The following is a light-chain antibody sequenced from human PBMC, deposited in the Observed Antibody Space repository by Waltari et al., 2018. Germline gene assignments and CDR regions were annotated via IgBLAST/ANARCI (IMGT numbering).Light chain of an antibody. Sequence: ALTQSPCTLSLSPGQTATLSCRASESVTTSYLAWYQQRPGQAPRLLIYAAFRRATGIPDRFSGRGSGTDFTLTISGLEPEDFAVYYCQQFIRSPWTFGQGTKVEI. J-gene: IGKJ1*01. V-gene: IGKV3-20*01. CDR3: QQFIRSPWT. CDR2: AAF. CDR1: ESVTTSY.